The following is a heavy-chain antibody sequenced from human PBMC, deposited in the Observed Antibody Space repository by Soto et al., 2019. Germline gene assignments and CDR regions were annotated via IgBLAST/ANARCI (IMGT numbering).Heavy chain of an antibody. CDR3: ARGLLYATTYFDY. Sequence: QVQLVQSGAEVKKPGSSVKVSCKASGDTFTTNSLNWVRQASGQGLEWMGGIIPVVGTTKYAQKYQDRVTITGDKSTNTAYMELVSLRSDDTAVYYCARGLLYATTYFDYWGQGTPVTVSS. J-gene: IGHJ4*02. V-gene: IGHV1-69*06. CDR2: IIPVVGTT. D-gene: IGHD2-8*01. CDR1: GDTFTTNS.